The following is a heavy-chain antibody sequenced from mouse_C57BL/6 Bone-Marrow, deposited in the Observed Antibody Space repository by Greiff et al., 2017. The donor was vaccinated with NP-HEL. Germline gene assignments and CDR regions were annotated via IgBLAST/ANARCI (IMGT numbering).Heavy chain of an antibody. CDR3: AREIYYYGSSPFYAMDY. Sequence: EVQLQQSGPELVKPGASVKISCKASGYTFTDYYMNWVKQSHGKSLEWIGDINPNNGGTSYNQKFKGKATLTVDKSSSTAYMELRSLTSEDSAVYYCAREIYYYGSSPFYAMDYWGQGTSVTVSS. CDR2: INPNNGGT. CDR1: GYTFTDYY. J-gene: IGHJ4*01. V-gene: IGHV1-26*01. D-gene: IGHD1-1*01.